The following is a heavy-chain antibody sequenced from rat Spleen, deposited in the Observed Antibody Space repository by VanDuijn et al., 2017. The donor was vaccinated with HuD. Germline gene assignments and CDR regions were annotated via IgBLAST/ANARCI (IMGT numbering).Heavy chain of an antibody. CDR2: TSTGGGYT. D-gene: IGHD1-11*01. Sequence: EVQLEESGGGLVQPGRSLKLSCKASGFTFSDYGMAWVRQTPTKGLEWVASTSTGGGYTYYRDSVKGRFTVSRDNAKSTLYLQMDSLRSEDTATYYCARREYGGFVGYFDYWGQGVMVTVSS. J-gene: IGHJ2*01. CDR3: ARREYGGFVGYFDY. V-gene: IGHV5S13*01. CDR1: GFTFSDYG.